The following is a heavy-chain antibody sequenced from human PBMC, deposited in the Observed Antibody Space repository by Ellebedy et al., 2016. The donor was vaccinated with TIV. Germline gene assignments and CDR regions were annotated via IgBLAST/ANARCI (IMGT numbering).Heavy chain of an antibody. CDR3: ARRGTRGVTTVTTYYYGMDV. CDR1: VGTFSSYA. J-gene: IGHJ6*02. CDR2: IIPIFGTA. Sequence: SVKVSXKASVGTFSSYAISWVRQAPGQGLEWMGGIIPIFGTANYAQKFQGRVTITADESTSTAYMELSSLRSEDTAVYYCARRGTRGVTTVTTYYYGMDVWGQGTTVTVSS. V-gene: IGHV1-69*13. D-gene: IGHD4-17*01.